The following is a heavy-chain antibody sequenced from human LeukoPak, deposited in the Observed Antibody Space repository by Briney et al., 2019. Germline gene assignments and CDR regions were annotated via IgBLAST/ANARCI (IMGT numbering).Heavy chain of an antibody. V-gene: IGHV4-39*07. CDR3: ARGSLKYQYYYGSGSFDY. D-gene: IGHD3-10*01. CDR2: IYYRGTT. Sequence: SETLSLTCTVAGGSISSSSYYWGWIRQPPGKGMEWIGTIYYRGTTYYNPSLKSRVTISVDTSKNQFSLRLSSVTAADTAVYYCARGSLKYQYYYGSGSFDYWGQGTLVTVSS. J-gene: IGHJ4*02. CDR1: GGSISSSSYY.